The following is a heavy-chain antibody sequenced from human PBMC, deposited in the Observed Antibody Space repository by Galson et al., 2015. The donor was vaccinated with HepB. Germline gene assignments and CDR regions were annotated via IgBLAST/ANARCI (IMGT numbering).Heavy chain of an antibody. J-gene: IGHJ2*01. V-gene: IGHV3-23*01. Sequence: SLRLSCAASGFTFSSYAMSWVRQAPGKGLEWVSAISGSGGSTYYADSVKGRFTISRDNSKNTLYLQMNSLRAEDTAVYYCANDGSGSYYFHWYFDLWGRGTLVTVSS. CDR1: GFTFSSYA. CDR3: ANDGSGSYYFHWYFDL. CDR2: ISGSGGST. D-gene: IGHD3-10*01.